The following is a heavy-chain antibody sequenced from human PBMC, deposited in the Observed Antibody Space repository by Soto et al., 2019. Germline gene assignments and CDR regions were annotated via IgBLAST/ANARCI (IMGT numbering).Heavy chain of an antibody. CDR2: IYYSGST. CDR1: GGSISSGDYY. CDR3: AGHDNLYGGEPYNWFDP. V-gene: IGHV4-30-4*01. J-gene: IGHJ5*02. Sequence: QVQLQESGPGLVKPSQTLSLTCTVSGGSISSGDYYWSWIRQPPGKGLEWIGDIYYSGSTYYNPSLKYRVTISVGTSKSQFSLKLSSVTAADTAVYYCAGHDNLYGGEPYNWFDPWGQGTLVTVSS. D-gene: IGHD4-17*01.